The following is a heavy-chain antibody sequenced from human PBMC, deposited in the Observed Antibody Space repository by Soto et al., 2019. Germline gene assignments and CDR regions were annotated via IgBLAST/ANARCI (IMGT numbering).Heavy chain of an antibody. CDR2: IYYSVST. V-gene: IGHV4-59*08. Sequence: PSETLSLTCSVSGGSISSYYWSWIRQPPGKGLEWIGYIYYSVSTNYNPSLKSRVTISVDTPKNQFSLKLSSVTAADTAVYYCAKNWNWGSLAQWGQGTLVTVSS. J-gene: IGHJ4*02. CDR3: AKNWNWGSLAQ. D-gene: IGHD7-27*01. CDR1: GGSISSYY.